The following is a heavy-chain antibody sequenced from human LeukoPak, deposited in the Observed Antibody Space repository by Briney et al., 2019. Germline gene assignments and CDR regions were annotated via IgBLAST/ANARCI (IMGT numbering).Heavy chain of an antibody. CDR1: GFTFSSYS. CDR3: ARDVDITGTDY. J-gene: IGHJ4*02. D-gene: IGHD1-20*01. Sequence: GGSLRLSCAASGFTFSSYSMNWVRQAPGKGLEWVSSISSSSSYIYYADSVKGRFTVSRDNAKNSLYLQMNSLRAEDTAVYYCARDVDITGTDYWGQGTLVTVSS. V-gene: IGHV3-21*01. CDR2: ISSSSSYI.